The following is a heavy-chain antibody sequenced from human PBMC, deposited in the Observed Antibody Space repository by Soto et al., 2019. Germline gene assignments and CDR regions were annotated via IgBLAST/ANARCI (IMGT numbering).Heavy chain of an antibody. CDR1: GGSVCRYSAA. CDR2: TYYRSKWYN. V-gene: IGHV6-1*01. D-gene: IGHD2-2*01. J-gene: IGHJ6*02. Sequence: PPQTLSLTGAISGGSVCRYSAAWNWIRQSPSRGLEWLVRTYYRSKWYNDYAVSVKSRITINPDTSKNQFSLQLNSVTPEDTAVYYCAREDCSSTSCFYYYYYYGMDVWGQGTTVTVSS. CDR3: AREDCSSTSCFYYYYYYGMDV.